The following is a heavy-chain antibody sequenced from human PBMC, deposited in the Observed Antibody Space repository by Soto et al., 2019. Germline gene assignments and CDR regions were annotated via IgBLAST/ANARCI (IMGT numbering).Heavy chain of an antibody. CDR2: ISSSGDIT. CDR3: VRDRPYTTGVYFFDY. CDR1: GFTYSIYS. J-gene: IGHJ4*02. D-gene: IGHD1-1*01. Sequence: GGSLRLSCAASGFTYSIYSMNWVRQAPGKGLEWVAYISSSGDITYHADSLKGRFTISRDNAKNSLYLQMNGLTDEDTAVYYCVRDRPYTTGVYFFDYWGQGTLVTVSS. V-gene: IGHV3-48*02.